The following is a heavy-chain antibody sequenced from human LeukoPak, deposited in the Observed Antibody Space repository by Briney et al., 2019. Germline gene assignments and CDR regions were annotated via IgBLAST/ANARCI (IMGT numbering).Heavy chain of an antibody. Sequence: GGSLRLSCAASGFTFSGFEMNWVRQAPGKGLEWVSRISSSGTPIYYADSVKGRFTISRDNAKNSLYLQMNSLRAEDTAVYYCARSGYDSGYYYYYGMDVWGQGTTVTVSS. CDR2: ISSSGTPI. V-gene: IGHV3-48*03. J-gene: IGHJ6*02. CDR1: GFTFSGFE. CDR3: ARSGYDSGYYYYYGMDV. D-gene: IGHD5-12*01.